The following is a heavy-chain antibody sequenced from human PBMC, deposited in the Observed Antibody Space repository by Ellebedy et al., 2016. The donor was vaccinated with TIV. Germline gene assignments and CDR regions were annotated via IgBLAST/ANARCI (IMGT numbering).Heavy chain of an antibody. Sequence: MPSETLSLTCTVSGGSTDGYYWRWIRQLPGKGLEWNGYIYYSGSTKYNPSLKRRVTISVDTSKNQFSLELSSVTAADTAVYYCASSLTMLRGGMDVWGQGTTVTVSS. V-gene: IGHV4-59*01. CDR2: IYYSGST. J-gene: IGHJ6*02. CDR1: GGSTDGYY. CDR3: ASSLTMLRGGMDV. D-gene: IGHD3-10*01.